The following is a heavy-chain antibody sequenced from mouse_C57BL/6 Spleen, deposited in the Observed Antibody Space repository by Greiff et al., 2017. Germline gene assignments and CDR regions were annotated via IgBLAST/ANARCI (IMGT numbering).Heavy chain of an antibody. CDR2: IYPRSGNT. Sequence: VQLQQSGAELARPGASVKLSCKASGYTFTSYGISWVKQRTGQGLEWIGEIYPRSGNTYYNEKFKGKATLTADKSSSTAYMGLRSLTSEDSAVYFCARHGSSLDYGGQGTTLTVSS. CDR3: ARHGSSLDY. V-gene: IGHV1-81*01. J-gene: IGHJ2*01. D-gene: IGHD1-1*01. CDR1: GYTFTSYG.